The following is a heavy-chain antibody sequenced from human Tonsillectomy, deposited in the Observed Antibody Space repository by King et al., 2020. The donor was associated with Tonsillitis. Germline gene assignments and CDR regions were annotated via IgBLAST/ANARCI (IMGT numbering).Heavy chain of an antibody. Sequence: QVQLVESGGGVVQPGRSLRLSCAASGFTFNSYGMHWVRQAPGKGLEWVAVITNDGRNKYYADSVKGRFTISRDNFQNTLSLQMNSLRAEDTALYYCAKGRLWFGEEYYMDVWGKGTTVTVSS. V-gene: IGHV3-30*18. CDR2: ITNDGRNK. D-gene: IGHD3-10*01. CDR1: GFTFNSYG. CDR3: AKGRLWFGEEYYMDV. J-gene: IGHJ6*03.